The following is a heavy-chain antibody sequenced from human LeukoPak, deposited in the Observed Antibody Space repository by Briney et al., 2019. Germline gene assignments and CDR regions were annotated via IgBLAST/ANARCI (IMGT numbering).Heavy chain of an antibody. D-gene: IGHD5-12*01. CDR1: GFTVSRDY. CDR2: IYSGDTT. Sequence: GGSLRLSCAVSGFTVSRDYMSWVRQAPGKGLEWVSIIYSGDTTYYADSVKGRFTISSDNSKNTMYLQMNSLRVEDTAVYYCARDRGSGYDPAYFDYWGQPTKPSVSS. CDR3: ARDRGSGYDPAYFDY. J-gene: IGHJ4*02. V-gene: IGHV3-66*01.